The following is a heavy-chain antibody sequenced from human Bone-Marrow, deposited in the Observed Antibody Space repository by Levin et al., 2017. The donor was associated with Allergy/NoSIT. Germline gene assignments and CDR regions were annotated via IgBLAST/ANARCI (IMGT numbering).Heavy chain of an antibody. CDR1: GFDFSSYT. CDR3: VASRTTG. J-gene: IGHJ4*02. V-gene: IGHV3-30-3*01. Sequence: GESLKISCATSGFDFSSYTMHWVRQAPGKGLEWVTVISYDGNDKYYADSVKGRFSISRDDSKNTLYLQMNSLRPEDTAVYYCVASRTTGWGQGTLVIVSS. CDR2: ISYDGNDK. D-gene: IGHD1/OR15-1a*01.